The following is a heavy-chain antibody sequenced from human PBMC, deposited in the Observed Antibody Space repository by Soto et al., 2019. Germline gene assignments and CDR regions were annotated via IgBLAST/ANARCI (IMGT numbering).Heavy chain of an antibody. CDR1: GYTFTSYG. J-gene: IGHJ3*02. V-gene: IGHV1-18*01. CDR3: ARVPLYYDSSGYYWDDAFDI. CDR2: ISAYSGNT. Sequence: ASVKVSCKASGYTFTSYGISWVRQAPGQGLEWMGWISAYSGNTNYAQKLQGRVTMTTDTSTSTAYMELRSLRSDDTAVYYCARVPLYYDSSGYYWDDAFDIWGQGTMVTVSS. D-gene: IGHD3-22*01.